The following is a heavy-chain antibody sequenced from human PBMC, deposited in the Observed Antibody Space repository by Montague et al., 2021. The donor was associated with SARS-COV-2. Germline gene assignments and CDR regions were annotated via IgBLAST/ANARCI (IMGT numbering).Heavy chain of an antibody. D-gene: IGHD3-10*01. CDR3: ARAPMVRGVSPPQIALDI. CDR2: IINNGGTT. Sequence: SLSLSFSASGFPFSSYAMHWVRQAPGKGLEYVSGIINNGGTTYYANSVKGRFTISRDNSENTLYLQMGSLRGEDMAVYYCARAPMVRGVSPPQIALDIWGRGTMVTVSS. CDR1: GFPFSSYA. V-gene: IGHV3-64*01. J-gene: IGHJ3*02.